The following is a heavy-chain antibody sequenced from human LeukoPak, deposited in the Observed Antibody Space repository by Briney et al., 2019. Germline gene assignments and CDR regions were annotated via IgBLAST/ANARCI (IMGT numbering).Heavy chain of an antibody. Sequence: ASVKVSCKASGGTFNSYSIAWVRQAPGQGLEWMGGIIPIFGTANYAQKFQGRVTITADESTSTAYMEVSSLRSEDTAVYYCARGDYASGSYYNENYFDYWGQGTLVTASS. CDR3: ARGDYASGSYYNENYFDY. CDR1: GGTFNSYS. CDR2: IIPIFGTA. J-gene: IGHJ4*02. V-gene: IGHV1-69*13. D-gene: IGHD3-10*01.